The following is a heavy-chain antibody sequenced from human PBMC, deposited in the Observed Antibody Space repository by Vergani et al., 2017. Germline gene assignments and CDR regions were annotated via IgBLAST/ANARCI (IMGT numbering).Heavy chain of an antibody. CDR3: SRVRGYSFGYSDY. D-gene: IGHD5-18*01. V-gene: IGHV3-49*04. Sequence: EVQLVESGGGLVPPGRSLRLSCAASGFSFGDYAMTWVRQAPGKGLEWVAFIRNKAYGGTTEYAAFVKGRFTISRDDSKRLAYLQLSGLKTEDTAVYFCSRVRGYSFGYSDYLGQGTLVTVSS. J-gene: IGHJ4*02. CDR1: GFSFGDYA. CDR2: IRNKAYGGTT.